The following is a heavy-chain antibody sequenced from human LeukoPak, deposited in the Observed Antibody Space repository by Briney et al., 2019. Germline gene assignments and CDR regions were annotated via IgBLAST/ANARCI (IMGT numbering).Heavy chain of an antibody. J-gene: IGHJ6*03. V-gene: IGHV3-7*01. CDR2: IKHDGTEQ. Sequence: PGGSLRLSCAASGFIFSSYWMSWVRQAPGKGLEWVAKIKHDGTEQYYVDSVKGRFTISRDNAKNSVYLQMNSLRGEDKAVYYCARDPLTPYDYYVDVWGKGTTVTVSS. D-gene: IGHD3-9*01. CDR3: ARDPLTPYDYYVDV. CDR1: GFIFSSYW.